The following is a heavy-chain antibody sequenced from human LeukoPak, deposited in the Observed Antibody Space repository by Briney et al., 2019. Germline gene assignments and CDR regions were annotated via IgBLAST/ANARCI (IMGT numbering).Heavy chain of an antibody. V-gene: IGHV4-34*01. D-gene: IGHD3-16*01. CDR2: INHSGST. J-gene: IGHJ4*02. CDR1: GGSFSGYY. Sequence: SETLSLTCAVYGGSFSGYYWSWIRQPPGKGLEWIGEINHSGSTNYNQSLKSRVTISVDTSKNQFSLKLSSVTAADTAVYYCARGGLGPDFVFDYWGQGTLVTVSS. CDR3: ARGGLGPDFVFDY.